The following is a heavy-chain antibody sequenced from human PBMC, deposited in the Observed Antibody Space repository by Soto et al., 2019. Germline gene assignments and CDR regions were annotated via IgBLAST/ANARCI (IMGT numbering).Heavy chain of an antibody. J-gene: IGHJ6*02. CDR3: ARDLRSSYYYYGMDV. Sequence: SETLSLTCAVSGYSISSGYYWGWIRQPPGKGLEWIGSIYHSGSTYYNPSLKSRVTISVDTSKNQFSLKLSSVTAADTAVYYCARDLRSSYYYYGMDVWGQGTTVTVSS. V-gene: IGHV4-38-2*02. CDR1: GYSISSGYY. CDR2: IYHSGST.